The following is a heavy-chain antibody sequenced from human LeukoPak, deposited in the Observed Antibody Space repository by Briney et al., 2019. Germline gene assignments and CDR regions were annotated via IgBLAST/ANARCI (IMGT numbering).Heavy chain of an antibody. D-gene: IGHD3-22*01. CDR3: ARDEDYYDSSLYLQH. J-gene: IGHJ1*01. CDR1: GFTFSSYS. V-gene: IGHV3-21*01. CDR2: ISSSSSYI. Sequence: GGSLRLSCAASGFTFSSYSMNWVRRAPGKGLEWVSSISSSSSYIYYADSVKGRFTISRDNAKNSLYLQMNSLKAEDTAVYYCARDEDYYDSSLYLQHWGQGTLVTVSS.